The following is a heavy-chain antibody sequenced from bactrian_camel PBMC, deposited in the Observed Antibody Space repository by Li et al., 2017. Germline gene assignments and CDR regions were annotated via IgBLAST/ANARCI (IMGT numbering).Heavy chain of an antibody. CDR1: GFSYDPN. D-gene: IGHD3*01. CDR3: AAGAFYTGYQHASDFKY. Sequence: HVQLVESGGASVQTGGSLTLSCVASGFSYDPNMGWFRQAPGKEREGVARIDGDGNTEYTYSVKGRFTVSRDNARQTLNLQMNGLKPDDTAMYYCAAGAFYTGYQHASDFKYWGQGTQVTVS. J-gene: IGHJ4*01. V-gene: IGHV3S63*01. CDR2: IDGDGNT.